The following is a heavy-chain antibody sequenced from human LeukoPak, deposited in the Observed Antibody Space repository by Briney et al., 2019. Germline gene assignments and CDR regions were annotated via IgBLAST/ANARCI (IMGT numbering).Heavy chain of an antibody. Sequence: SQTLSLTCTVSGGSISSGGYYWSWIRQHPGKGLEWIGYIYYSGSTYYNPSLKSRVTLSVDTSKHQFSLKLSSVTAADTAVYYCARDVVVAAAGTYHGMDVWGQGTTVTVSS. V-gene: IGHV4-31*03. CDR1: GGSISSGGYY. D-gene: IGHD6-13*01. CDR2: IYYSGST. J-gene: IGHJ6*02. CDR3: ARDVVVAAAGTYHGMDV.